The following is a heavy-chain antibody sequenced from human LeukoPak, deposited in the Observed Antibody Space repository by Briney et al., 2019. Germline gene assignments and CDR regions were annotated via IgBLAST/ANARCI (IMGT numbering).Heavy chain of an antibody. CDR2: INWNGRSI. CDR1: GFTFSNAW. Sequence: GGSLRLSCAASGFTFSNAWMSWVRQAPGKGLGWVSGINWNGRSIGYADSVKGRFTVSRDNAKSSLYLQMNSLRSEDTAVYYCARGRPLRYFDWSLNWFDPWGQGTLVTVSS. V-gene: IGHV3-20*04. CDR3: ARGRPLRYFDWSLNWFDP. D-gene: IGHD3-9*01. J-gene: IGHJ5*02.